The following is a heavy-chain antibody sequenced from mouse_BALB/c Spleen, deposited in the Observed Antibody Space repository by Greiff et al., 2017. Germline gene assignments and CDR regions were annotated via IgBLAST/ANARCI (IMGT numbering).Heavy chain of an antibody. CDR3: ARDIYDGLSKYFDV. J-gene: IGHJ1*01. Sequence: VQVVESGPGLVAPSQSLSITCTVSGFSLTSYGVHWVRQPPGKGLEWLGVIWAGGSTNYNSALMSRLSISKDNSKSQVFLKMNSLQTDDTAMYYCARDIYDGLSKYFDVWGAGTTVTVSS. CDR2: IWAGGST. D-gene: IGHD2-3*01. V-gene: IGHV2-9*02. CDR1: GFSLTSYG.